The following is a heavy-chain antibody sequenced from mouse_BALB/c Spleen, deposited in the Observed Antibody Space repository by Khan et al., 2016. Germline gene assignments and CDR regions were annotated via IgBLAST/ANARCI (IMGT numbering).Heavy chain of an antibody. J-gene: IGHJ2*01. CDR3: ARTLLRLYYFDY. D-gene: IGHD1-2*01. CDR2: ISYSGST. V-gene: IGHV3-2*02. Sequence: EVQLQESGPGLVKPSQSLSLTCTVTGYSITSDYAWNWIRQFPGNKLEWMGYISYSGSTSHNPSLKSRISITRDTSKNQFFLQLNSVTTEDTDTYYCARTLLRLYYFDYCGQGTTLTVSS. CDR1: GYSITSDYA.